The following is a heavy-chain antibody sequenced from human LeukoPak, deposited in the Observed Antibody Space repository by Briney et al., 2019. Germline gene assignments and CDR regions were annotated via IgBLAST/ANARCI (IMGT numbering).Heavy chain of an antibody. CDR3: ARVRSLGFDI. D-gene: IGHD3-10*01. Sequence: GGSLGLSCAASGFTFSSYSMNWVRQAPGKGLEWVSYIGSSSSIIYYADSVKGRFTISRDNAENSLYLQMNSLRAEDTAVYHCARVRSLGFDIWGQGTMVTVSS. J-gene: IGHJ3*02. CDR2: IGSSSSII. CDR1: GFTFSSYS. V-gene: IGHV3-48*04.